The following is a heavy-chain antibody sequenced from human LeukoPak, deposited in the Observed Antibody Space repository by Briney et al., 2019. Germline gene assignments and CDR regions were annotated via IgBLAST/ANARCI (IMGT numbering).Heavy chain of an antibody. CDR1: GGSISSSSYY. D-gene: IGHD2-15*01. CDR2: IYYSGST. CDR3: ARSSILGYCSGGSCYSGY. Sequence: SETLSLTCTVSGGSISSSSYYWGWIRQPPGKGLEWIGSIYYSGSTYYNPSLKSRVTISVDTSKNQFSLKLSSVTAADTAVYYCARSSILGYCSGGSCYSGYWGQGTLDTVSS. J-gene: IGHJ4*02. V-gene: IGHV4-39*01.